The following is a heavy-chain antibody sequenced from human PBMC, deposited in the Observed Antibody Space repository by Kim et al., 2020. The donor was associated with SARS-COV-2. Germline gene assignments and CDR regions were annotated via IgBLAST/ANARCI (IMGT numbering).Heavy chain of an antibody. J-gene: IGHJ3*02. CDR3: ARVPHVLLWFGDAFDI. D-gene: IGHD3-10*01. CDR2: ISSSSSYI. Sequence: GGSLRLSCAASGFTFSSYSMNWVRQAPGKGLEWVSSISSSSSYIYYADSVKGRFTISRDNAKNSLYLQMNSLRAEDTAVYYCARVPHVLLWFGDAFDIWGQGTMVTVSS. V-gene: IGHV3-21*01. CDR1: GFTFSSYS.